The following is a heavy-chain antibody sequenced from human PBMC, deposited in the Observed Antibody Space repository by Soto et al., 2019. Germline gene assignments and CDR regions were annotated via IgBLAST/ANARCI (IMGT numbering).Heavy chain of an antibody. J-gene: IGHJ6*02. Sequence: GGSLRLSCAASGFTFSSYGMHWVRQAPGKGLEGVAVIWYDGSNKYYADSVKGRFTISRDNSKNTLYLQMNSLRAEDTAVYYCARDLYYDFWIRYYPRYYYYYGMAVWGQGTTVTAP. CDR2: IWYDGSNK. D-gene: IGHD3-3*01. CDR3: ARDLYYDFWIRYYPRYYYYYGMAV. CDR1: GFTFSSYG. V-gene: IGHV3-33*01.